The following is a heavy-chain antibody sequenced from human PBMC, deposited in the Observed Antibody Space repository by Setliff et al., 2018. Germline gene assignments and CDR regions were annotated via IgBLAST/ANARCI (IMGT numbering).Heavy chain of an antibody. CDR2: ISPYNGNT. CDR3: ARAPRLEWILPTFDY. J-gene: IGHJ4*02. CDR1: GYTFKTYG. Sequence: GASVKVSCKASGYTFKTYGFTWVRQAPGQGLEWMGWISPYNGNTNSAQKFQGRVTMTTDTSTNTAYLELRSLRYDDTAVYFCARAPRLEWILPTFDYWGQGTPVTVSS. V-gene: IGHV1-18*01. D-gene: IGHD3-3*01.